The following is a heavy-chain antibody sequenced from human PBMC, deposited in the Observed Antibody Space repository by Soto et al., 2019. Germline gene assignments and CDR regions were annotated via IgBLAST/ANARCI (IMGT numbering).Heavy chain of an antibody. CDR3: ARHPTPRTMVRGVIIFKYYGMDV. CDR2: VYPGDSET. CDR1: GYGFSSSW. J-gene: IGHJ6*02. V-gene: IGHV5-51*01. Sequence: GESLKISCQASGYGFSSSWIAWVRHSPGKGLEWMGIVYPGDSETRYSPSFRGQVTLSADTSTSTAFLQWSRLKASDTATYYCARHPTPRTMVRGVIIFKYYGMDVWGQGTTVTVSS. D-gene: IGHD3-10*01.